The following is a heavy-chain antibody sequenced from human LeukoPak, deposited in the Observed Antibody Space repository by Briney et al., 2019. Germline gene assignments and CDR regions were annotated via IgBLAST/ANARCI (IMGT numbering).Heavy chain of an antibody. CDR1: GGSVSSGSNY. Sequence: SETLSLTCTVSGGSVSSGSNYWRWIRQPPGKGLEWIGYIYNSGSTKYNPSLKSRVTISADTSKNLFSLKLTSVTAADTAMYYCATCRDEFGDYGFTSWGQGTLVTVSS. CDR3: ATCRDEFGDYGFTS. V-gene: IGHV4-61*01. D-gene: IGHD4-17*01. CDR2: IYNSGST. J-gene: IGHJ5*02.